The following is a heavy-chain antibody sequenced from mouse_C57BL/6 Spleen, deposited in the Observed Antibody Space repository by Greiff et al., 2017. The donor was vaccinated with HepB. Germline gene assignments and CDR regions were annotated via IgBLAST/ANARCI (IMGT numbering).Heavy chain of an antibody. D-gene: IGHD1-1*01. J-gene: IGHJ4*01. V-gene: IGHV1-18*01. CDR3: ARRYYGSKGYYAMDY. Sequence: EVKLVESGPELVKPGASVKIPCKASGYTFTDYNMDWVKQSHGKSLEWIGDINPNNGGTIYNQKFKGKATLTVDKSSSTAYMELRSLTSEDTAVYYCARRYYGSKGYYAMDYWGQGTSVTVSS. CDR2: INPNNGGT. CDR1: GYTFTDYN.